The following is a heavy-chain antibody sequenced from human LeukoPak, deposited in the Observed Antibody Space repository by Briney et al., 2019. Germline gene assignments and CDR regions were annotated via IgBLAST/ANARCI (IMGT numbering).Heavy chain of an antibody. J-gene: IGHJ6*03. CDR3: ARRGQQRQNPRKPPNYYYYYMDA. Sequence: SETLSLTCTVSGGSISTYYWSWIRQPPGKGLEWIGYIYYSGSTKYNPSLKSRVTISVDTSENQFSLNLSSVTAADTAVYYCARRGQQRQNPRKPPNYYYYYMDAWGKGTTVTISS. D-gene: IGHD6-19*01. CDR2: IYYSGST. V-gene: IGHV4-59*01. CDR1: GGSISTYY.